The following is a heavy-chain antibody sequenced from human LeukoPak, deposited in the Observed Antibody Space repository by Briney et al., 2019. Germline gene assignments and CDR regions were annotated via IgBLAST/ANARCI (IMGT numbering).Heavy chain of an antibody. V-gene: IGHV1-46*01. Sequence: ASVKVSCKASGYTITNNWMHWVRQAPGQGLEWMGIINPSGGSTSYAQKFQGRVTMTRDMSTSTVYMELSSLRSEDTAVYHCARVAAEVVGLPGVIGFGWLRRDYYYMDVWGKGTTVTVSS. D-gene: IGHD2-2*02. CDR2: INPSGGST. CDR3: ARVAAEVVGLPGVIGFGWLRRDYYYMDV. CDR1: GYTITNNW. J-gene: IGHJ6*03.